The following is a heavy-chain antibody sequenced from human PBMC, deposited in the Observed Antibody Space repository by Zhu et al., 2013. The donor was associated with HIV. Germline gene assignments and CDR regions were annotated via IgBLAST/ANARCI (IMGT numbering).Heavy chain of an antibody. D-gene: IGHD2-2*01. CDR1: GGTFSSYT. V-gene: IGHV1-69*09. Sequence: QVQLVQSGAEVKKPGSSVKVSCKASGGTFSSYTISWVRQAPGQGLEWMGRIIPILGIANYAQKFQGRVTITADKSTSTAYMELSSLRSEDTAVYYCARDRDCSSTSCYQRYYYYYGMDVWGQGTTVTVSS. CDR2: IIPILGIA. J-gene: IGHJ6*02. CDR3: ARDRDCSSTSCYQRYYYYYGMDV.